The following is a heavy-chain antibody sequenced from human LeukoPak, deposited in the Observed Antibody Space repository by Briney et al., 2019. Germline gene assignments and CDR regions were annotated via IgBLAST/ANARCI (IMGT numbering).Heavy chain of an antibody. CDR1: GGSISSGGYY. D-gene: IGHD2-2*01. Sequence: SETLSLTCTVSGGSISSGGYYWSWIRQHPGKGLEWFGYIYYSASTYYNPSLKSRVTISVDTSKNQFSLKLSSVPAADTAVYYCARGTHQYQLPELNWFGPWGQGTLVTVSS. J-gene: IGHJ5*02. CDR3: ARGTHQYQLPELNWFGP. CDR2: IYYSAST. V-gene: IGHV4-31*03.